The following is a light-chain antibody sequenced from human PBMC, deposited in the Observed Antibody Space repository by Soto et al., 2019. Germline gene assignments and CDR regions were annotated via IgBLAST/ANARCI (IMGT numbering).Light chain of an antibody. J-gene: IGLJ2*01. CDR1: SSNIGSNT. Sequence: QSVLTQPPSASGTPGQRVTISCSGSSSNIGSNTVHWYQHLPGTAPKLLIYNNNQRPSGVPDRFSGSKSGTSASLAISGLQSDDEADYYCAAWDDSLNGVIFGGGTKVTVL. CDR3: AAWDDSLNGVI. CDR2: NNN. V-gene: IGLV1-44*01.